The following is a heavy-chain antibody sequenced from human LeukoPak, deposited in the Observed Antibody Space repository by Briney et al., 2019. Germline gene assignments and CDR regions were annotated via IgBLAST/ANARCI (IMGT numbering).Heavy chain of an antibody. D-gene: IGHD4-17*01. J-gene: IGHJ4*02. CDR1: GFTFSSYG. Sequence: GGSLRLSCAASGFTFSSYGMSWVRQAPGKGLEWVSAITGNGANTFYADSVKGRFTISRDNSKNTLYLQMNSLRAEDTAVYYCAKGATVTTFDYWGQGTLVTVSS. V-gene: IGHV3-23*01. CDR2: ITGNGANT. CDR3: AKGATVTTFDY.